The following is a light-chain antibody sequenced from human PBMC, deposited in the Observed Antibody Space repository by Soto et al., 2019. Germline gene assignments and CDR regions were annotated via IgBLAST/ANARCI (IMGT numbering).Light chain of an antibody. J-gene: IGLJ2*01. CDR1: SRDIGRYNY. CDR2: EVN. V-gene: IGLV2-14*01. CDR3: SSFGSSDTYVI. Sequence: QSALTQPASVSGSPGQSITIFCTGTSRDIGRYNYVSWYQQHPEKAPKPLIYEVNYRPSGVSNRFSGSKSGNTASLTISGLQPDDEADYYCSSFGSSDTYVIFGGGTKVTVL.